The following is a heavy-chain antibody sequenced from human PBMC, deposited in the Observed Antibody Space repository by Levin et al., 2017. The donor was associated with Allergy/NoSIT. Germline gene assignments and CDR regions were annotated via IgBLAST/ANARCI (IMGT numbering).Heavy chain of an antibody. V-gene: IGHV4-59*12. J-gene: IGHJ2*01. CDR2: ISYSGTT. CDR1: GASISNYY. D-gene: IGHD2-21*02. CDR3: AREVTSPWYLDR. Sequence: SQTLSLTCTVSGASISNYYWSWIRQPPGKGLEWIGYISYSGTTNYNPSLKSRVTISLDTSKNQFSLRLTSVTAADTAVYYCAREVTSPWYLDRWGRGTLVTVSS.